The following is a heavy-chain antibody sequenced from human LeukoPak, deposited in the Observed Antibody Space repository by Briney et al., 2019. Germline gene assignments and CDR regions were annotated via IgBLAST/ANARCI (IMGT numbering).Heavy chain of an antibody. V-gene: IGHV4-59*11. CDR1: DGSISTHY. CDR3: ARGGVGYYYMDV. Sequence: SQTLSLTCSVSDGSISTHYWTWIRQPPGKGLEWIGYIYKSGSTKYNPFLKSRVSFPLDTTKNQLSLKLTSVTAADTAVYYCARGGVGYYYMDVWGKGTTVIVSS. D-gene: IGHD3-16*01. CDR2: IYKSGST. J-gene: IGHJ6*03.